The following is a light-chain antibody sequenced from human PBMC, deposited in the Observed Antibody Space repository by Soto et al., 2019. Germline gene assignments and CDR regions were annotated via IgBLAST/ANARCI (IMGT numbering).Light chain of an antibody. CDR2: GNT. CDR1: SSNIGADFD. J-gene: IGLJ1*01. CDR3: QSYDRSLTGV. V-gene: IGLV1-40*01. Sequence: QSVLTQPPSVSGAPGQRITISCTGSSSNIGADFDVYWYQQLPGAAPKLLIYGNTNRPSGVPDRFSGSKSGTSASPAITGLQAEDEADYYCQSYDRSLTGVFGTGTKATVL.